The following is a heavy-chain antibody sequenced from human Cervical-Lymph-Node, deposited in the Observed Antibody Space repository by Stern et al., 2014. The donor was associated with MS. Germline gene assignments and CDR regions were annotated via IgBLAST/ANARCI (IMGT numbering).Heavy chain of an antibody. CDR2: IYDSGRT. Sequence: VQLVESGPGLVKPSETLSLTCTVSGGPITNYYWSWIRQPPGKGLEWIGYIYDSGRTNYNPSLKSRVSMSVDTSKNQFSLNLRSVTAADTAVYYCAREEGRDFWGQGTLVTVSS. J-gene: IGHJ4*02. CDR3: AREEGRDF. V-gene: IGHV4-59*01. CDR1: GGPITNYY.